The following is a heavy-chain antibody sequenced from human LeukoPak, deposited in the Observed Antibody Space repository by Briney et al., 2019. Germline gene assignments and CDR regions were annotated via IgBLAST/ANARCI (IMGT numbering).Heavy chain of an antibody. Sequence: GGSLRLSCAASGFTFSSYEMNWVRQAPGKGLEWVAVITYDGSNKYYADSVKGRFTISRDNSKNTLYLQMNSLRAEDTAVYYCARGEQLALDCWGQGTLVTVSS. CDR1: GFTFSSYE. CDR2: ITYDGSNK. J-gene: IGHJ4*02. CDR3: ARGEQLALDC. D-gene: IGHD6-13*01. V-gene: IGHV3-30*04.